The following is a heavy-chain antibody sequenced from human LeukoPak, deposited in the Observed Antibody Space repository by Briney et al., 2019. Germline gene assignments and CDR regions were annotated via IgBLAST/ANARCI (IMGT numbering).Heavy chain of an antibody. CDR2: IYSGGST. D-gene: IGHD6-13*01. J-gene: IGHJ4*02. Sequence: GGSLRLSCAASGFTVNSNYMSWVRQAPGKGLEGVSVIYSGGSTDYADSVKGRFTISRDNSKNTLNLQMNRLRAEDTAVYYCVKVAAPGSGGRGGYWGQGTLVTVSP. V-gene: IGHV3-53*01. CDR1: GFTVNSNY. CDR3: VKVAAPGSGGRGGY.